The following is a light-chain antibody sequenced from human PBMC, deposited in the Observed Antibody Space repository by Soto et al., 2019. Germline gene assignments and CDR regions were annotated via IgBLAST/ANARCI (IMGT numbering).Light chain of an antibody. J-gene: IGLJ3*02. CDR2: SNH. CDR1: SSNIGSNT. CDR3: AAWDDSLNGWV. Sequence: QSVLTQPPSASGTPGQRVTISCSGSSSNIGSNTVNWYQQLPGTAPKLLIYSNHQRPSGLPDRFSGAKSGTSASLAISGLQSEDEADYYCAAWDDSLNGWVFGGGTKLTVL. V-gene: IGLV1-44*01.